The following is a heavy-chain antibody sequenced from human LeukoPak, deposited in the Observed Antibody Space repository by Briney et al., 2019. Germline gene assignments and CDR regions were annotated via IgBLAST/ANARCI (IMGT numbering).Heavy chain of an antibody. CDR1: GFTFSSYA. CDR2: ISYDGSNK. Sequence: GGSLRLSCAASGFTFSSYAMHWVRQAPGKGLEWVAVISYDGSNKYYADSVKGRFTISRGNSKNTLYLQMNSLRAEDTAVYYCARSWYCYDSSGYPTGYWGQGTLVTVSS. D-gene: IGHD3-22*01. CDR3: ARSWYCYDSSGYPTGY. J-gene: IGHJ4*02. V-gene: IGHV3-30-3*01.